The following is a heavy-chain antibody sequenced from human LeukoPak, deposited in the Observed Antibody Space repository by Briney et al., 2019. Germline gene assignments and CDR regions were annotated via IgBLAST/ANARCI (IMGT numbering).Heavy chain of an antibody. CDR2: ISDDSSFT. CDR3: AKGRCSGVGCDSFHS. CDR1: GFTLSSYA. Sequence: PGGSLRLSCAASGFTLSSYAMTWVRQAPGKGLECISTISDDSSFTYYADSVKGRSAISRDDSKNTLYLQMNNLKVEDTAVYYCAKGRCSGVGCDSFHSWGQGALVTVSS. V-gene: IGHV3-23*01. J-gene: IGHJ4*02. D-gene: IGHD2-15*01.